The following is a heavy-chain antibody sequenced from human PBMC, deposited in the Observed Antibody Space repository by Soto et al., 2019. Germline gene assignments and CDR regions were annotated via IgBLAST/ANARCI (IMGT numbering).Heavy chain of an antibody. V-gene: IGHV1-69*02. D-gene: IGHD6-13*01. Sequence: SVKVSCKASGGTFRSYTISWVRQAPGQGREWMGRIIPILGIANYAQKFQGRVTITADKSTSTAYMELSSLRSEDMAVYYCARGVSAAATNFDYWGQGTLVTVSS. CDR1: GGTFRSYT. J-gene: IGHJ4*02. CDR2: IIPILGIA. CDR3: ARGVSAAATNFDY.